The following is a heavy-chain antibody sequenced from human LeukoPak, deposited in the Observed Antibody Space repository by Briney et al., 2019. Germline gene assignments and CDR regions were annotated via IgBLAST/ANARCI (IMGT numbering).Heavy chain of an antibody. Sequence: SETLSLTCAVYGRSFSGYYWSWIRQPPGKGLEWIGEINHSGSTNYNPSLKSRVTISVDTSKNQFSLKLSSVTAADTAVYYCARHLGDFLTGFNWFDPWGQGTLVTVSS. D-gene: IGHD3-9*01. J-gene: IGHJ5*02. CDR2: INHSGST. CDR1: GRSFSGYY. CDR3: ARHLGDFLTGFNWFDP. V-gene: IGHV4-34*01.